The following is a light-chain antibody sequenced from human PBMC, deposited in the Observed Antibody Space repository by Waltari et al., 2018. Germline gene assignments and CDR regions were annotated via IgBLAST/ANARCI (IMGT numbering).Light chain of an antibody. V-gene: IGKV3-20*01. CDR2: GAS. CDR3: QHYGRFPAT. J-gene: IGKJ1*01. Sequence: EIVLTQSPGSLSSSPGERVTLSCRASQSVSRALAWYQQKPGQAPRLLIFGASNRATGIPDRFSGSGSETDFTLTISRLEPEDFAVYYCQHYGRFPATFGRGTKVEIK. CDR1: QSVSRA.